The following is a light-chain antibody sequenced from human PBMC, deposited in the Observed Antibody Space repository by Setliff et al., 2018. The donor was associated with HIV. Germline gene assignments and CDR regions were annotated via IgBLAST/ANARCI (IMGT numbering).Light chain of an antibody. CDR2: EVS. CDR1: SNDVGGYNY. V-gene: IGLV2-14*01. Sequence: QSALTQPASVSGSPGQSITISCTGSSNDVGGYNYVSWYQQRPGKAPKLMISEVSNRPSGVSNRFSGSKSGNTASLTISGLQADDEADYYCSSYTSGSTRVFGTGTKVTVL. CDR3: SSYTSGSTRV. J-gene: IGLJ1*01.